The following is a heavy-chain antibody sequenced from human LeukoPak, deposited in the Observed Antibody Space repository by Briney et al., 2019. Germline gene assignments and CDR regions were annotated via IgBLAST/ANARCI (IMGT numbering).Heavy chain of an antibody. CDR3: ARDVSGNYFLGTLYYFDY. CDR2: ISGTGTVI. CDR1: GFTFSDYY. V-gene: IGHV3-11*04. Sequence: PGGSLRLSCAASGFTFSDYYMSWIRQAPGKGLEWVSYISGTGTVIYYADSVKGRFTISRDNAKNSLYLQMNSLRAEDTAVYYCARDVSGNYFLGTLYYFDYWGQGTLVTVSS. J-gene: IGHJ4*02. D-gene: IGHD1-26*01.